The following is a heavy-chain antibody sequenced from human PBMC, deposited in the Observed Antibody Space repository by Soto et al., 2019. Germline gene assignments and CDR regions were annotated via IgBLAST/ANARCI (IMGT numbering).Heavy chain of an antibody. Sequence: PGGSLRLCCAASGFTFSNAWTSWVRQAPAKGLEWVGRIKSKTDGGTTDYAAPVKGRFTISRDDSKNTLYLQMNSLKTEDTAMYYCTTVAIFGNYYYGMDVWGQGTTVAVSS. CDR3: TTVAIFGNYYYGMDV. V-gene: IGHV3-15*01. CDR2: IKSKTDGGTT. J-gene: IGHJ6*02. D-gene: IGHD3-9*01. CDR1: GFTFSNAW.